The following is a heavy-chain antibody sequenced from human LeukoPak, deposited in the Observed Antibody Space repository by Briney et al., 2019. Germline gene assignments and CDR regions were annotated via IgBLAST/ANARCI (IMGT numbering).Heavy chain of an antibody. CDR2: ISYDGSNK. CDR3: AELGITMIGGV. J-gene: IGHJ6*04. CDR1: GFTFGSYC. V-gene: IGHV3-30*18. Sequence: GGSLRLSCAASGFTFGSYCMHWVRQAPGKGLEWVAVISYDGSNKYYADSVKGRFTISRDNSKNTLYLQMNSLRAEDTAVYYCAELGITMIGGVWGKGTTVTISS. D-gene: IGHD3-10*02.